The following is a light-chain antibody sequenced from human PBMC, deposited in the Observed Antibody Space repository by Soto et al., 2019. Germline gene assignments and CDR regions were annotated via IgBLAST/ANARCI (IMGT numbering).Light chain of an antibody. CDR3: CSSAPESTYV. CDR2: KGT. J-gene: IGLJ1*01. CDR1: SDDVGAYNS. V-gene: IGLV2-23*01. Sequence: QSVLAQPASVSGSPGQSITISCTGPSDDVGAYNSVSWYQQLPHKAPQVILYKGTQRPSGVSSRFSGSTSVNAAALTISGLHADDEADYFGCSSAPESTYVFGTGTKVTVL.